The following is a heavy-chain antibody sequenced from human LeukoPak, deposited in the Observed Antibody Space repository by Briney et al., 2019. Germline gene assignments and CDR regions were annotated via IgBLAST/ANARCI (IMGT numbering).Heavy chain of an antibody. D-gene: IGHD4-17*01. J-gene: IGHJ4*02. CDR2: INWNGGKT. V-gene: IGHV3-20*04. CDR1: GFMFDDYG. Sequence: GGSLRLSCPASGFMFDDYGMSWVRQAPGKGLEWVSGINWNGGKTGYADSVKGRFTISRENDKNSLYLQMNSLRAEDTALYYCARDYDYGDYPGYWGQGTLVTVSS. CDR3: ARDYDYGDYPGY.